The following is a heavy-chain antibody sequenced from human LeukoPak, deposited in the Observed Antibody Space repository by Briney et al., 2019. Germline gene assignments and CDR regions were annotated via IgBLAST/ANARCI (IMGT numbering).Heavy chain of an antibody. Sequence: PSETLSLTCTVSGGSISSYYWSWIRQPPGKGLEWIGYIYYSGSTNYNPSLKSRVTISVDTSKNQLSLKLSSVTAADTAVYYCARGLVAGSYYYYGMDVWGQGTTVTVSS. CDR1: GGSISSYY. J-gene: IGHJ6*02. V-gene: IGHV4-59*01. CDR3: ARGLVAGSYYYYGMDV. D-gene: IGHD6-19*01. CDR2: IYYSGST.